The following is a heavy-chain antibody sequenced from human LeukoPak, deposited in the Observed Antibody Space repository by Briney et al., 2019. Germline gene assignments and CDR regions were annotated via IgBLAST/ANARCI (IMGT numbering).Heavy chain of an antibody. CDR3: ATYFYGGDYASYYFDY. Sequence: PSETLSLTCAVSGGSITSNHWWSWARQPPGKGLEWIGEIYHGGTTNYNPSLKSRVTMSVDESKNQFSLKLSSVTAADTAVYYCATYFYGGDYASYYFDYRGQGTLVTVSS. D-gene: IGHD4-23*01. CDR2: IYHGGTT. V-gene: IGHV4-4*02. CDR1: GGSITSNHW. J-gene: IGHJ4*02.